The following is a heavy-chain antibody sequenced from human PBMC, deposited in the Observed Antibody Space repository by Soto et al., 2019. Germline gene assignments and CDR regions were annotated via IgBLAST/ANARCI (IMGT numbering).Heavy chain of an antibody. Sequence: PGGSLRLSCAASGFTVSSNYMTWVRQAPGKGLEWVSVIDSGGSTYYADSVKGRFTISRDNSKNTLYLQMNSLRAEDTAVYYCARDMKGSSAWPIDYWGQGTLVTVSS. D-gene: IGHD6-19*01. CDR2: IDSGGST. CDR1: GFTVSSNY. V-gene: IGHV3-53*01. J-gene: IGHJ4*02. CDR3: ARDMKGSSAWPIDY.